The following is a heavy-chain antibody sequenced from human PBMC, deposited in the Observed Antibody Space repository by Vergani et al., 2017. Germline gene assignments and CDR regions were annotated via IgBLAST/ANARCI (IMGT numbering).Heavy chain of an antibody. CDR3: ARDLGYYYASSGSKGDY. V-gene: IGHV3-48*03. CDR2: ISSSGSTI. CDR1: GFTFSSYE. Sequence: EVQLVESGGGLVQPGGSLRLSCAASGFTFSSYEMNWVRQAPGKGLEWVSYISSSGSTIYYADSVKGLFTISRDNAKNSLYLQMNSLRAEDTAVYYCARDLGYYYASSGSKGDYWSQASLVTASS. J-gene: IGHJ4*02. D-gene: IGHD3-22*01.